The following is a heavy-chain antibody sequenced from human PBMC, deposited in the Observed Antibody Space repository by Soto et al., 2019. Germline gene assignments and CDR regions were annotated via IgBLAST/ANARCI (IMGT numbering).Heavy chain of an antibody. V-gene: IGHV1-3*01. Sequence: ASVKVSCKASGYTFTSYAMHWVRQAPGQRLEWMGWINAGNGNTKYSQKVQGRVTITRDTSASTASMELSSLRSEDTAVYSCARASMVTTLTYDYWGQGTLVTVSS. CDR1: GYTFTSYA. CDR3: ARASMVTTLTYDY. CDR2: INAGNGNT. D-gene: IGHD4-17*01. J-gene: IGHJ4*02.